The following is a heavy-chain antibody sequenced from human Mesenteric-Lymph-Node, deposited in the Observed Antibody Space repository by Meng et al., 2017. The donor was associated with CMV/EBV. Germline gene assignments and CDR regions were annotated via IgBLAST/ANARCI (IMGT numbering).Heavy chain of an antibody. Sequence: FSAYYWSCIRQPPGEGLEWIGEVDHSGRTNYNPSLKGRVTISVDTSKNHFSLKLNSVTAADTAVYYCTRADRYCSSTTCQNDAFDFWGQGTMVTVSS. D-gene: IGHD2-2*01. J-gene: IGHJ3*01. CDR3: TRADRYCSSTTCQNDAFDF. CDR2: VDHSGRT. V-gene: IGHV4-34*01. CDR1: FSAYY.